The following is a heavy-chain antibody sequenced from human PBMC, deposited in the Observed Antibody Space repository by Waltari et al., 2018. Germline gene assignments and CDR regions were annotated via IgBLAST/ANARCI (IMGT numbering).Heavy chain of an antibody. J-gene: IGHJ6*02. CDR1: GFTLSTYW. CDR3: ASDRVLYGLDV. V-gene: IGHV3-74*01. D-gene: IGHD3-10*01. Sequence: EEQLVESGGGLVQPGGSLRLSCAASGFTLSTYWMHWVRQAPGKGLVWVSRSTGDGSGANYADSVKGRFTISRDNAKNTLYLQMNSLSAEDTAVYYCASDRVLYGLDVWGQGTTVTVSS. CDR2: STGDGSGA.